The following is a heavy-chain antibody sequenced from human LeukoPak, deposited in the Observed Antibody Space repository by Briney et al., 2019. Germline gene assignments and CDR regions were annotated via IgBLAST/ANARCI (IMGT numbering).Heavy chain of an antibody. D-gene: IGHD4-23*01. CDR1: GFTFSSYE. V-gene: IGHV3-48*03. Sequence: GGSLRLSCAASGFTFSSYEMYWVRQAPGKGLEWVSHISSSGSTIYYTDSVKGRFTISRDNSKNLLYLQMNSLRAEDTAIYYCARTVARIGYWGQGTPVTVSS. CDR2: ISSSGSTI. CDR3: ARTVARIGY. J-gene: IGHJ4*02.